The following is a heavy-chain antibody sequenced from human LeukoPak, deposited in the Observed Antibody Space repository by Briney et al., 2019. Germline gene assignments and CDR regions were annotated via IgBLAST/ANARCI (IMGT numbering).Heavy chain of an antibody. V-gene: IGHV4-38-2*02. CDR3: ARRGY. CDR2: IYHSGST. Sequence: SETLSLTCTVSGYSISSGYYWGWIRQPPGKGLEWIGSIYHSGSTNYNPSLKSRVTISADTSKNQFSLKLSSVTAADTAVYYCARRGYWGQGTLVTASS. D-gene: IGHD3-10*01. J-gene: IGHJ4*02. CDR1: GYSISSGYY.